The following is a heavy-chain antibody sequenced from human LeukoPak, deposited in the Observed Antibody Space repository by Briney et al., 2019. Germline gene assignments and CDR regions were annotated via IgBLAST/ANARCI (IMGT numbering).Heavy chain of an antibody. D-gene: IGHD5-18*01. Sequence: GRSLRLSCAASGFTFSSYSMNWVRQAPGKGLEWVSYISSSSSYIYYADSVKGRFTISRDNAKNSLYLQMNSLRAEDTAVYYCAPDVDTAMSYWGQGTLVTVSS. J-gene: IGHJ4*02. CDR3: APDVDTAMSY. CDR2: ISSSSSYI. CDR1: GFTFSSYS. V-gene: IGHV3-21*01.